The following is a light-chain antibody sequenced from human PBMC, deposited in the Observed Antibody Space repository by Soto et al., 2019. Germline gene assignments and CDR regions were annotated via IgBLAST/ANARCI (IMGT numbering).Light chain of an antibody. CDR1: QGISNW. CDR2: DAS. CDR3: QQPKSLPRT. Sequence: DIQMTQSPSSVSASVGDRVTITCRASQGISNWLAWYQQKPGKATKLLIYDASSLESGVPSRFSGSGSGTDFTLTISNLQPEDFATYYCQQPKSLPRTVGGGTQVDIX. V-gene: IGKV1-12*01. J-gene: IGKJ4*01.